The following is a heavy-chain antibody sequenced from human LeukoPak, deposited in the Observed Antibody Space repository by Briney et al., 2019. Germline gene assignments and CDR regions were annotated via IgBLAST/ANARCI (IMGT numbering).Heavy chain of an antibody. CDR3: AKHQMDRLDV. V-gene: IGHV3-53*01. CDR2: IYSGGST. CDR1: GFSVSTNY. D-gene: IGHD5-24*01. Sequence: GGSLRLSCAASGFSVSTNYMSWVRQAPGKGLEWVSVIYSGGSTYYADSVKGRFTISRDNSKNTLYLQMNSLRAEDTAVYYCAKHQMDRLDVWGKGTTVTISS. J-gene: IGHJ6*04.